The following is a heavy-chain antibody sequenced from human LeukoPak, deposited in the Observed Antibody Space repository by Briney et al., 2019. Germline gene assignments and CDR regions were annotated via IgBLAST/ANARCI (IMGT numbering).Heavy chain of an antibody. D-gene: IGHD5-12*01. CDR2: INHSGST. CDR3: ARVGASRDGYNFDY. Sequence: SETLSLTCAVYGGSFSGYYWSWIRQPPGKGLEWIGEINHSGSTNYNPSLKSRVTISVDTSKNQFSLKLSSVTAADTAVYYCARVGASRDGYNFDYWGQGTLVTVPS. CDR1: GGSFSGYY. J-gene: IGHJ4*02. V-gene: IGHV4-34*01.